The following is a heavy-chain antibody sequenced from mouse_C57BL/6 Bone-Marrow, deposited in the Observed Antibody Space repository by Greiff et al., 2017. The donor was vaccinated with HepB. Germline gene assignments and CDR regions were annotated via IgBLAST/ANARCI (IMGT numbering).Heavy chain of an antibody. Sequence: EVQLQESGGGLVKPGGSLKLSCAASGFTFSSYAMSWVRQTPEKRLEWVATISDGGSYTYYPDNVKGRFTISRDNAKNNLYLQMSHLKSEDTAMYYCARDDGYGSSSFAYWGQGTLVTVSA. D-gene: IGHD1-1*01. CDR3: ARDDGYGSSSFAY. V-gene: IGHV5-4*01. J-gene: IGHJ3*01. CDR1: GFTFSSYA. CDR2: ISDGGSYT.